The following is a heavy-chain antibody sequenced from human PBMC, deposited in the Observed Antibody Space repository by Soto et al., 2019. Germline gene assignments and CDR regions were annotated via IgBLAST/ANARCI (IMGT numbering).Heavy chain of an antibody. D-gene: IGHD5-12*01. CDR1: GYTFTGYY. V-gene: IGHV1-2*02. J-gene: IGHJ4*02. CDR2: ISPKSGGT. CDR3: ARANSGDDDEFDY. Sequence: GASVKVSCKASGYTFTGYYIHWVRQAPGQGLEWMGWISPKSGGTDYQQNFQGRVTMTRDSSITTVYMELSGLRSDDTAVYYCARANSGDDDEFDYWGQGTPVTVSS.